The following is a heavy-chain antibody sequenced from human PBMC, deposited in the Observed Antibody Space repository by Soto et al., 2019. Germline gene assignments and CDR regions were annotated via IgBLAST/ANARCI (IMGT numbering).Heavy chain of an antibody. J-gene: IGHJ3*02. CDR2: VGGSDDDK. V-gene: IGHV3-23*01. CDR1: GFTFSDYA. CDR3: XXXXXXXXXVXXXXDM. Sequence: EVQLLESGGGVVQPGGSLRLSCAASGFTFSDYAMSWVRQTPGKGLQWVSGVGGSDDDKHYADSVRGRFIVSRDNSKNTLYMQMNSMRAXDXXXXYXXXXXXXXXXVXXXXDMWGQGTEVSVSS.